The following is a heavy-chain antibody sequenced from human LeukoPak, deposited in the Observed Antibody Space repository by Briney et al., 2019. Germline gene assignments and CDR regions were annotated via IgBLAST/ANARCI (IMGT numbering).Heavy chain of an antibody. Sequence: ASVKVSCKASGYTFRIYAIHWVRQAPGQRVEWMGWISAYNGNTNYAQKLQGRVTMTTDTSTSTAYMELRSLRSDDTAVYYCARVGLDTANYYYYYMDVCGKGTTVTVSS. CDR2: ISAYNGNT. CDR3: ARVGLDTANYYYYYMDV. D-gene: IGHD5-18*01. J-gene: IGHJ6*03. V-gene: IGHV1-18*01. CDR1: GYTFRIYA.